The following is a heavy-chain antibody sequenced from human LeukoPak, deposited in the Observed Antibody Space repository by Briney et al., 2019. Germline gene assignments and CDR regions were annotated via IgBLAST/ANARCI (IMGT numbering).Heavy chain of an antibody. CDR2: INHSGST. CDR1: GGSFSGYY. J-gene: IGHJ4*02. CDR3: ARGSPYYYDSSGYDY. D-gene: IGHD3-22*01. V-gene: IGHV4-34*01. Sequence: PSETLSLTCAVYGGSFSGYYWSWIRQPPGKGLEWIGEINHSGSTNYNPSLKSRVTISVDTSKNQFSLKLSSVTAADTAVYYCARGSPYYYDSSGYDYWGQGTLVTVSS.